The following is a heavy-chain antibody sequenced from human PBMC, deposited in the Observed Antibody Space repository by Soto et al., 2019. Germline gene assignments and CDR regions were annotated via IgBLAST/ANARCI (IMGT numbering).Heavy chain of an antibody. CDR2: IYYSGST. D-gene: IGHD6-13*01. CDR1: GGSISSGGYY. Sequence: QVQLQESGPGLVKPSQTLSLTCTVSGGSISSGGYYWSWIRQHPGKGLEWIGYIYYSGSTYYDPSLKSRVTISVDTSKNQFSLKLSSVTAADTAVYYCARGLPQYSSSWYLDYWGQGTLVTVSS. V-gene: IGHV4-31*03. J-gene: IGHJ4*02. CDR3: ARGLPQYSSSWYLDY.